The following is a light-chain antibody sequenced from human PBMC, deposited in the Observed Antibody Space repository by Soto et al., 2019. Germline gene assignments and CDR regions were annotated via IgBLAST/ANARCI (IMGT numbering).Light chain of an antibody. CDR3: QRP. Sequence: DIQMTQSPSTLSASVGDRVTITCRASQSISSWLAWNQQKPGKAPKVLIYDASSLESGVPSRFSGSGSGTEFTLTTSSLRPDDFATDFCQRPFGGGTKVEIK. CDR1: QSISSW. V-gene: IGKV1-5*01. J-gene: IGKJ4*01. CDR2: DAS.